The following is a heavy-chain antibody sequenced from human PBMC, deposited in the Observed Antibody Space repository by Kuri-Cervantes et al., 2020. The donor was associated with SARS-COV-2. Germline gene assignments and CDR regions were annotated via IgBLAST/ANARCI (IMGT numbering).Heavy chain of an antibody. CDR2: IYYSGST. CDR1: GGSISSYY. V-gene: IGHV4-59*01. CDR3: ARVSRPYYFDY. Sequence: SETLSLTCTVSGGSISSYYWSWIRQPPGKGLEWIGYIYYSGSTNYNPSLKSRVTISVDTSKNQFSLKLSSVTAADTAVYYCARVSRPYYFDYWGRGTLVTVSS. J-gene: IGHJ4*02.